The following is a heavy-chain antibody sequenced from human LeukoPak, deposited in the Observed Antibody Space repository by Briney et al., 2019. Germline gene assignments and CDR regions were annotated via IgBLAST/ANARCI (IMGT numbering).Heavy chain of an antibody. V-gene: IGHV1-18*01. J-gene: IGHJ5*02. CDR2: ISAYNGNT. Sequence: SVKVSCKASGYTFTSYGISWVRQAPGQGLEWMGWISAYNGNTNYAQKLQGRVTMTTDTSTSTAYMELRSLRSDDTAVYYCARDSYYYDSSGYYPPWGQGTLVTVSS. CDR3: ARDSYYYDSSGYYPP. D-gene: IGHD3-22*01. CDR1: GYTFTSYG.